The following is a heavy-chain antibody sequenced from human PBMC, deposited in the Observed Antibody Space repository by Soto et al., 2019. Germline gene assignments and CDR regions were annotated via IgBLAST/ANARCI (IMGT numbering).Heavy chain of an antibody. CDR1: GYTFTSYA. CDR3: ARSSGWYVWFDP. J-gene: IGHJ5*02. V-gene: IGHV1-3*01. CDR2: INAGNGNT. Sequence: ASVKVSCKASGYTFTSYAMHWVRQAPGQRLEWMGWINAGNGNTKYSQKFQGRVTITRDTSASTPYMELSSLRSEHTTVYYCARSSGWYVWFDPWGQGTLVTVSS. D-gene: IGHD6-13*01.